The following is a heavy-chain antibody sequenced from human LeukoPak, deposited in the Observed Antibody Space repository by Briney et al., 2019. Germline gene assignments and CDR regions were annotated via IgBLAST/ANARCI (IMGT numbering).Heavy chain of an antibody. V-gene: IGHV1-18*01. J-gene: IGHJ3*02. Sequence: GASVKVSCKASGYTFTSYGISWVRQAPGQGLEWMGWISAYNGNTNYAQKLQGRVTMTTDTSTSTAYMELRSLRSDDTAVYYCARVPMGVTRYCSGGSCYSKGEKSHAFDIWGQGTMVTVSS. CDR2: ISAYNGNT. D-gene: IGHD2-15*01. CDR3: ARVPMGVTRYCSGGSCYSKGEKSHAFDI. CDR1: GYTFTSYG.